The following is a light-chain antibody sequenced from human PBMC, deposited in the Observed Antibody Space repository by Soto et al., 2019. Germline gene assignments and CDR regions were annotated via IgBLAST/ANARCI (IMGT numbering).Light chain of an antibody. V-gene: IGKV4-1*01. CDR1: QSVLNSSNKKNC. J-gene: IGKJ2*01. CDR3: QQSYGAPPYT. Sequence: DIVMTQSPDSLAVSLGERATINCKASQSVLNSSNKKNCLGLYQQQPGQPPTLLIYWASTRQSGVPDRFSGSGSGTDFTLTISSLQAEDVAVYYCQQSYGAPPYTFGQGTKLEIK. CDR2: WAS.